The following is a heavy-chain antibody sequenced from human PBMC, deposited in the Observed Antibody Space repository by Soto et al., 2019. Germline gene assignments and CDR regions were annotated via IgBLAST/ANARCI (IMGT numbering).Heavy chain of an antibody. J-gene: IGHJ4*02. D-gene: IGHD2-21*01. CDR3: ARAVYSVVTPVYHFDH. CDR2: IYDGGST. Sequence: EVQLVESGGGLVQPGESLRLSCAASGFTVSRNYMTWVRQAPGKGLEWVSIIYDGGSTYYADSVKGRFTISRDKSKNTLYLQMSNLRAEDTAVYYCARAVYSVVTPVYHFDHWGQGTLVTVSS. CDR1: GFTVSRNY. V-gene: IGHV3-66*01.